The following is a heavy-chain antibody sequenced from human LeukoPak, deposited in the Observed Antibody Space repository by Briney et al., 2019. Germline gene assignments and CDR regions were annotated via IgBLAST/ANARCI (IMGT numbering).Heavy chain of an antibody. CDR3: ASFNYYDSSGYYPILGY. CDR1: GYTFTSYG. D-gene: IGHD3-22*01. J-gene: IGHJ4*02. Sequence: GASVKVSCKASGYTFTSYGISWVRQAPRHGLEGMGWISAYNGNTNYAQKLQGRVTMTTDTSTSTAYMELRSLRSDDTAVYYCASFNYYDSSGYYPILGYWGQGTLVTVSS. V-gene: IGHV1-18*01. CDR2: ISAYNGNT.